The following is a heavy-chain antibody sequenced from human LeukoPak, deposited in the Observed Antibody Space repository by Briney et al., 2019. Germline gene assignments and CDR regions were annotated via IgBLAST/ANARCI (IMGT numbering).Heavy chain of an antibody. CDR3: ARSSEWLRPDY. CDR1: GGSISSSSYY. J-gene: IGHJ4*02. CDR2: IYYSGST. Sequence: PSETLSLTCTVSGGSISSSSYYWGWIRQPPGKGLEWIGSIYYSGSTYYNPSLKSRVTISVDTSKNQFSLKLSSVTAADTAVYYCARSSEWLRPDYWGQGTLVTVSS. V-gene: IGHV4-39*01. D-gene: IGHD5-12*01.